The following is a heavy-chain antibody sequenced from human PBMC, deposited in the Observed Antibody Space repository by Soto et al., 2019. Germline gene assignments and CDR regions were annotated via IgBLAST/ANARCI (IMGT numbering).Heavy chain of an antibody. D-gene: IGHD6-6*01. CDR3: ARPSNGIAARPGFFDY. CDR2: IYPGDSDT. J-gene: IGHJ4*02. V-gene: IGHV5-51*01. CDR1: GYSLTSYW. Sequence: GESLKISCKGSGYSLTSYWIGWVRQMPGKGLEWMGIIYPGDSDTRYSPSFQGQVTISADKSISTAYLQWSSLKASDTAMYYCARPSNGIAARPGFFDYWGQGTLVTVSS.